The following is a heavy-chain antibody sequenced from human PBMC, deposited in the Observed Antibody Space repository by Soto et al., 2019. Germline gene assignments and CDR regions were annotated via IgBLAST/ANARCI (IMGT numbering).Heavy chain of an antibody. CDR1: GESVSGGSGA. Sequence: SQTLSLTCAISGESVSGGSGAGTWIRQSPSRGLGWLGMTDYRSKWYYDYAVSVKSRITINPDTSKNQFSLQLNSVTPEDTAVYYCAREAQTYYDFWSGPNYGYYYYGTDVWGQGTTVTV. V-gene: IGHV6-1*01. CDR2: TDYRSKWYY. J-gene: IGHJ6*02. CDR3: AREAQTYYDFWSGPNYGYYYYGTDV. D-gene: IGHD3-3*01.